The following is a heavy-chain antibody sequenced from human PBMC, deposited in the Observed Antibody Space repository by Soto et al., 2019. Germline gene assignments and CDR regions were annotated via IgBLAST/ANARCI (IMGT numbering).Heavy chain of an antibody. CDR2: ISGTGGST. D-gene: IGHD4-17*01. CDR3: AKQGDGDYNFDN. V-gene: IGHV3-23*01. CDR1: GFTFSNYA. J-gene: IGHJ4*02. Sequence: EVQLLESGGGLVQPGGSLRLSCAASGFTFSNYAMTWVRQAPGKGLDWVSTISGTGGSTYYADSVKGRFTISRDNSKNTLYLQMNSLRAEDSAVYFCAKQGDGDYNFDNWVQGTLVTVSS.